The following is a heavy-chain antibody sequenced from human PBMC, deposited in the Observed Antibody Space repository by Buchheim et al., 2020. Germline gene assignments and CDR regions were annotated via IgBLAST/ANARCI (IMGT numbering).Heavy chain of an antibody. V-gene: IGHV5-10-1*03. D-gene: IGHD3-3*01. Sequence: EVQLVQSGAEVEKPGESLRISCQGSGYSFTSYWISWVRQMPGKGLEWMGRIDPSDSYTNYSPSFQGHVTISADKSISTSYLQWSSLKASETAMYYCARHNLWSSNGGAYYYYGMDVGGQGNT. CDR3: ARHNLWSSNGGAYYYYGMDV. CDR2: IDPSDSYT. CDR1: GYSFTSYW. J-gene: IGHJ6*02.